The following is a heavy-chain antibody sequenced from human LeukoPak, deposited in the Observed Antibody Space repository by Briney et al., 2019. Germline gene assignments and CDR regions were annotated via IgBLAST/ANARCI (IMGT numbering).Heavy chain of an antibody. V-gene: IGHV3-23*01. D-gene: IGHD3-22*01. CDR3: ARETYDHDAFDI. CDR2: ISDSGGYT. J-gene: IGHJ3*02. CDR1: GLTFRTYA. Sequence: PGGSLRLSCAASGLTFRTYAMSWVRQAPGKGLEWVSSISDSGGYTFYADSVKGRFTISRDNAKNSLHLQMNSLRAEDTAVYFCARETYDHDAFDIWGQGTMVTVSS.